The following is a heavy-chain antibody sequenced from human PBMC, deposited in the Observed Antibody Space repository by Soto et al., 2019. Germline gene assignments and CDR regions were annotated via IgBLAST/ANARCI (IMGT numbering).Heavy chain of an antibody. CDR2: ISSSSSYT. V-gene: IGHV3-11*06. J-gene: IGHJ5*02. Sequence: QVQLVESGGGLVKPGGSLRLSCAASGFTFSDYYMSWIRQAPGKGLEWVSYISSSSSYTNYADSVKGRFTISRDNAKNSLYLQMNSLRAEDTAVYYCARVAGGDRRSHNWFDPWGQGTLVTVSS. D-gene: IGHD2-21*02. CDR3: ARVAGGDRRSHNWFDP. CDR1: GFTFSDYY.